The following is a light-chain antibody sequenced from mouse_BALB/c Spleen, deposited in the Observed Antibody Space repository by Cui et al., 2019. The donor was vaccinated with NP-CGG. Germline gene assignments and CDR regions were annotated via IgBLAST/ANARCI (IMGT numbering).Light chain of an antibody. Sequence: AVVTQESALTTSPGETVTPTCRSSTGAVTTSNYANWVQEKPDHLFTGLMGGTNNRAPGVPARFSGSLIGDKAALTITGAQTEDEAIYFCALWYSNHWVFGGGTKLTVL. J-gene: IGLJ1*01. CDR1: TGAVTTSNY. CDR3: ALWYSNHWV. CDR2: GTN. V-gene: IGLV1*01.